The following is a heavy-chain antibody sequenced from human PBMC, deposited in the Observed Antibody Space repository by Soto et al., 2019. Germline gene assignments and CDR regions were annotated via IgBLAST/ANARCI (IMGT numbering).Heavy chain of an antibody. D-gene: IGHD3-10*01. CDR2: ILHDGNNK. CDR3: ARDDEGGSYCDLGY. CDR1: GFTFSDHF. V-gene: IGHV3-30-3*01. Sequence: PGGSLRLSCAASGFTFSDHFMDWVRQAPGKGLEWVAIILHDGNNKYYADSVKGRFTISRDNSKNTLYLQMNSLRTEDTAIYYCARDDEGGSYCDLGYWGQGTLVTV. J-gene: IGHJ4*02.